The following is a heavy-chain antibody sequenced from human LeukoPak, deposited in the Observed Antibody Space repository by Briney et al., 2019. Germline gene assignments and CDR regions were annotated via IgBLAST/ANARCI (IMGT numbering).Heavy chain of an antibody. V-gene: IGHV4-39*01. D-gene: IGHD2-2*01. CDR1: GDPISSSSYY. CDR2: IYYSGST. J-gene: IGHJ4*02. CDR3: ALIQGCGSTSCYYTDY. Sequence: SETLSLTCTVSGDPISSSSYYWGWIRQPPGKGLEWIGSIYYSGSTYYNPSLKSRVTMSVDTSKNQFSLKLSSVTAADTAVYYCALIQGCGSTSCYYTDYWGQGTLVTVSS.